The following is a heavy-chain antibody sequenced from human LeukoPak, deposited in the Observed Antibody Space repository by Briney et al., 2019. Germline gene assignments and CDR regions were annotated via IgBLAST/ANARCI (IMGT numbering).Heavy chain of an antibody. J-gene: IGHJ4*02. CDR1: GFTFSDYY. CDR3: ARGGYSGYDYGARVDY. D-gene: IGHD5-12*01. Sequence: GGSLRLSCAASGFTFSDYYMSWIRQAPGKGLKWVSYISSSSTYTNYADSVKGRFTISRDNAKNSLYLQMNSLRAEDTAVYYCARGGYSGYDYGARVDYWGQGTLVTVSS. V-gene: IGHV3-11*06. CDR2: ISSSSTYT.